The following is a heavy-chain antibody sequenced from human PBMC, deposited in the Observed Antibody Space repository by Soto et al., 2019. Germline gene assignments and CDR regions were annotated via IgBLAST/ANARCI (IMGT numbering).Heavy chain of an antibody. J-gene: IGHJ4*02. CDR1: GGSISSVSYY. V-gene: IGHV4-39*07. CDR3: ARVGGNYDYIWGSYRYRPFDY. CDR2: IYYSGST. Sequence: SETLSLTCTVSGGSISSVSYYWGWIRQPPGKGLEWIGSIYYSGSTYYNPSLKSRVTISVDTSKNQFSLKLSSVTAADTAVYYCARVGGNYDYIWGSYRYRPFDYWGQGTLVTVSS. D-gene: IGHD3-16*02.